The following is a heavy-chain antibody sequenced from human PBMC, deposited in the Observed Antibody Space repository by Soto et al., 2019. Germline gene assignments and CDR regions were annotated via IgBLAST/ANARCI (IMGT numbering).Heavy chain of an antibody. CDR2: TIPVFNTA. CDR3: ARGVYGSGNYYTGPSAFDI. Sequence: QVQLEQSGAEVKKPGSSVKISCKASGGTLSDHGVSWLRQAPGQGLEWVGGTIPVFNTAMYAPKFQGRVSIAADKSTDISYMELFSLRSDDTAFYYCARGVYGSGNYYTGPSAFDIWGQGTLVIVSS. D-gene: IGHD3-10*01. CDR1: GGTLSDHG. J-gene: IGHJ3*02. V-gene: IGHV1-69*06.